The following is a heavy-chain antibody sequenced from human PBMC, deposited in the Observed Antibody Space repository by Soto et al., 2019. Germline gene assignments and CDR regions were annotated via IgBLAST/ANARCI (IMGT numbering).Heavy chain of an antibody. CDR2: ISYDGSNK. V-gene: IGHV3-30*18. J-gene: IGHJ4*02. CDR1: GFTFSSYG. D-gene: IGHD3-3*01. CDR3: AEGAGLRFLEWLFDY. Sequence: QVQLVESGGGVVQPGRSLRLSCAASGFTFSSYGMHWVRQAPGKGLEWVAVISYDGSNKYYADSVKGRFTISRDNSKNTMYLQMNSLRAEDTAVYYCAEGAGLRFLEWLFDYWGQGTLVTVSS.